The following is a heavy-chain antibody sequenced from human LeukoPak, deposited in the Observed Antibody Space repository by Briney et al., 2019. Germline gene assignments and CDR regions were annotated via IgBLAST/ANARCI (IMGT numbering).Heavy chain of an antibody. J-gene: IGHJ3*02. D-gene: IGHD1-26*01. Sequence: PGGSLRLSCAASGFTFNNYAMNWVRQAPGKGLEWVSVIGDSGTSTYYADSVKGRFTISRDNSKNMLYLQMNSLRAEDAAVYFCARRRMSGSSSWDAFGIWGQGTVVTVSS. CDR1: GFTFNNYA. CDR2: IGDSGTST. V-gene: IGHV3-23*01. CDR3: ARRRMSGSSSWDAFGI.